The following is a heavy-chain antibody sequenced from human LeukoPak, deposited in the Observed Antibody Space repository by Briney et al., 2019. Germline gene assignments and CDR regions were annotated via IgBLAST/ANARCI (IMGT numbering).Heavy chain of an antibody. CDR1: GYTFTGYY. CDR3: ARDEGYSNLPTLPNSDY. V-gene: IGHV1-2*02. J-gene: IGHJ4*02. Sequence: GASVKVSCKASGYTFTGYYMHWVRQAPGQGLEWMGWINPNSGGTNYAQKFQGRVTMTRDTSISTAYMELSRLRSDDTVVYYCARDEGYSNLPTLPNSDYWGQGTLVTVSS. D-gene: IGHD4-11*01. CDR2: INPNSGGT.